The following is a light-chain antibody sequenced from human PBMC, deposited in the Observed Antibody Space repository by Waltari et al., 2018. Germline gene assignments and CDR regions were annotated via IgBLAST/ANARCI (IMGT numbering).Light chain of an antibody. CDR1: SSDVGGYNT. CDR2: EVS. J-gene: IGLJ3*02. CDR3: NSYTSRSSWM. Sequence: QSALTQPASVSGSPGQSTTIPCTGTSSDVGGYNTVSWYQHHPGKAPKLLIYEVSNRPSGVSNRFSGSKSGNTASLTISGLQAEDEADYYCNSYTSRSSWMFGGGTKLTVL. V-gene: IGLV2-14*01.